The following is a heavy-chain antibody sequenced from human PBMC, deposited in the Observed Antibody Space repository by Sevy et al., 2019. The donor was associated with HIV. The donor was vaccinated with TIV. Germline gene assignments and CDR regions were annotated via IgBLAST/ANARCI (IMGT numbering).Heavy chain of an antibody. D-gene: IGHD2-15*01. CDR2: INHSDST. CDR1: GGSFSGYY. CDR3: AREISGVCCTFDY. Sequence: TLSLTCAVYGGSFSGYYWSWIRQPPGKGLEWSGEINHSDSTNYNPSLKSRVTISVDTSKNQFSLKLHSVTAADTVVYYCAREISGVCCTFDYWSQGTLVTVSS. V-gene: IGHV4-34*01. J-gene: IGHJ4*02.